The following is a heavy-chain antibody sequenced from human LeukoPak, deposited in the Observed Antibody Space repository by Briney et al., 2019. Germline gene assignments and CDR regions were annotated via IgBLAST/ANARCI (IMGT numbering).Heavy chain of an antibody. CDR2: IYYSGST. V-gene: IGHV4-39*07. D-gene: IGHD3-22*01. CDR3: ATMGPDSSGYYPHDAFDI. Sequence: SETLSLTCTVSGGSISSSSYYWGWIRQPPGKGLEWIGSIYYSGSTYYNPSLKSRVTISVDTSKNQFSLKPSSVTAADTAVYYCATMGPDSSGYYPHDAFDIWGQGTMVTVSS. CDR1: GGSISSSSYY. J-gene: IGHJ3*02.